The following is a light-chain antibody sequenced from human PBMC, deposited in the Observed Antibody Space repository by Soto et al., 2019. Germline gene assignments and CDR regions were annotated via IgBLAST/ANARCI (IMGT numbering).Light chain of an antibody. CDR2: GAS. CDR1: QSVSSSY. Sequence: EIVLTQSPGTLSLSPRERATLSCRASQSVSSSYLAWYQQKPGQAPRLLIYGASTRATGIPDRFSGSGSGTDFTLTITRLEPEDFAVYYCQQYGGSPPTFGQGTKV. V-gene: IGKV3-20*01. J-gene: IGKJ1*01. CDR3: QQYGGSPPT.